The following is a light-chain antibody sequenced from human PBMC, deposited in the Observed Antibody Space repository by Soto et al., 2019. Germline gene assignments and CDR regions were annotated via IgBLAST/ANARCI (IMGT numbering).Light chain of an antibody. CDR2: DAS. CDR3: QQYNNWTLT. CDR1: QSVTSP. Sequence: EIVITQSPATVSVSPGERAALACRASQSVTSPLAWYPQKPGQTPRILIYDASTRATGIPALFSGSGSGTEFTLTISSLQSEDVAVYYCQQYNNWTLTFGGGTKVDIK. V-gene: IGKV3-15*01. J-gene: IGKJ4*01.